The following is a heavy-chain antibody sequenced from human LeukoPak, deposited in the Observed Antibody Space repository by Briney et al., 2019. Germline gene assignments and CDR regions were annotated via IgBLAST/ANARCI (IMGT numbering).Heavy chain of an antibody. CDR2: IIPIFGTA. D-gene: IGHD3-10*01. V-gene: IGHV1-69*06. CDR1: GGTFSSYA. Sequence: GASVKVSCKASGGTFSSYAISWVRQAPGQGLEWMGGIIPIFGTANYAQKFQGRLTITADKSTSTAYMELSSLRSEDTAVYYCATGGSGRLYAEYFQHWGQGTLVTVSS. CDR3: ATGGSGRLYAEYFQH. J-gene: IGHJ1*01.